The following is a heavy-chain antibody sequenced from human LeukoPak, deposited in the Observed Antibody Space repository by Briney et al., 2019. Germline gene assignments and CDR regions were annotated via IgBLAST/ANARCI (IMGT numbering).Heavy chain of an antibody. CDR1: GYTLTELS. J-gene: IGHJ4*02. D-gene: IGHD1-7*01. V-gene: IGHV1-24*01. CDR2: FDPEDGEI. CDR3: ATDLWYNWNYVYDY. Sequence: ASVMVSCKVSGYTLTELSMHWVRQAPGKGLEWMGGFDPEDGEIIYAQKFQGRVTMTEDTSTDTAYMELSSLRSEDTAVYYCATDLWYNWNYVYDYWGQGTLVTVSS.